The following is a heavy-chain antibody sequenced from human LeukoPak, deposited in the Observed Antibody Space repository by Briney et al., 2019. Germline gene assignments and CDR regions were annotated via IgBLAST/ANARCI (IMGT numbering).Heavy chain of an antibody. D-gene: IGHD6-13*01. CDR1: GFTFSSYA. Sequence: GGSLRLSCAASGFTFSSYAMSWVRQAPGKGLEWVSAISGSGGSTYYADSVKGRFTISRDNSKNTLYLQMNSLRAEDTAVYYCAKTKRYSSSWYGGFDYWGQGTLVTVSS. J-gene: IGHJ4*02. CDR3: AKTKRYSSSWYGGFDY. V-gene: IGHV3-23*01. CDR2: ISGSGGST.